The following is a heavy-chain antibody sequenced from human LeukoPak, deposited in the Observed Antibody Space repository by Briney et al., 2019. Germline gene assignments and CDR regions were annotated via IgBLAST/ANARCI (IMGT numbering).Heavy chain of an antibody. J-gene: IGHJ3*02. V-gene: IGHV1-18*01. CDR2: ISAYNGNT. D-gene: IGHD7-27*01. CDR3: ARDLPSKTGDLPLGRDAFDI. Sequence: ASVKVSCKASGYTFTSYGISWVRQAPGQGLEWMGWISAYNGNTNYAQKLQGRVTMTTDTSTSTAYMELRSLRSGDTAVYYCARDLPSKTGDLPLGRDAFDIWGQGTMVTVSS. CDR1: GYTFTSYG.